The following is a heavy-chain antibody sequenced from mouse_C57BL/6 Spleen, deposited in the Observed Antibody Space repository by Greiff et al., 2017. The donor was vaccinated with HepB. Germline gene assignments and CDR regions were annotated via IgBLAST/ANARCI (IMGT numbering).Heavy chain of an antibody. J-gene: IGHJ1*03. CDR3: ARGGKNYYVSSYDV. CDR1: GFTFSDYY. V-gene: IGHV5-12*01. Sequence: EVKLVESGGGLVQPGGSLKLSCAASGFTFSDYYMYWVRQTPEKRLEWVAYISNGGGSTYYPDTVKGRFTISRDNAKNTLYLQMSRLKSEDTAMYYFARGGKNYYVSSYDVWGTGTTVTFSS. CDR2: ISNGGGST. D-gene: IGHD1-1*01.